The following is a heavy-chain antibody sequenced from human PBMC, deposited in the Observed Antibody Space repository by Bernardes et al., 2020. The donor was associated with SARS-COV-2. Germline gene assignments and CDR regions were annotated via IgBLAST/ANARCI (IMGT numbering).Heavy chain of an antibody. V-gene: IGHV3-53*01. CDR2: IYSGGST. D-gene: IGHD2-15*01. CDR1: GFTVSTNY. CDR3: TRRGEGGRAFDV. J-gene: IGHJ3*01. Sequence: GGSLRLSCAASGFTVSTNYMSWVRQAPGRGLECISLIYSGGSTYFADSVKGRFTVSRDSSRNTLYLQMNSLTADDTAVYYCTRRGEGGRAFDVWGQGTLVTVSS.